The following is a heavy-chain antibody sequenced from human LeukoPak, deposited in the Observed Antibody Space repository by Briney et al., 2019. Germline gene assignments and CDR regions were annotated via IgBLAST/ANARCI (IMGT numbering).Heavy chain of an antibody. V-gene: IGHV3-23*01. CDR1: GFTFSSYA. J-gene: IGHJ4*02. CDR3: AKDEPNYDFWSGYYHY. CDR2: ISGSGGST. D-gene: IGHD3-3*01. Sequence: GGSLRLSCAASGFTFSSYAMSWVRQAPGKGLEWASAISGSGGSTYYADSVKGRFTISRDNSKNTLYLQMNSLRAEDTAVYYCAKDEPNYDFWSGYYHYWGQGTLVTVSS.